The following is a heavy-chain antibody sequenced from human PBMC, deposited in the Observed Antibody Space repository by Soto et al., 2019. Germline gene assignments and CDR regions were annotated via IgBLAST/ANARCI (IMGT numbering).Heavy chain of an antibody. CDR2: SNDNGGST. J-gene: IGHJ4*01. CDR1: GLSFTSYA. Sequence: WGSLRLSCAASGLSFTSYAINCFGHAPCKGLEWVSLSNDNGGSTYYADSVKGRFTTSRDISKNTLYLQMNNLRAEDTAVYYCAILESSTWYTGYYFDYWGQGILVTVSS. D-gene: IGHD6-13*01. CDR3: AILESSTWYTGYYFDY. V-gene: IGHV3-23*01.